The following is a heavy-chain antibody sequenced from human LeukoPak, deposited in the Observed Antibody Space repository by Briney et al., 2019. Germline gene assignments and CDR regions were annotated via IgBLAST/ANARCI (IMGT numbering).Heavy chain of an antibody. V-gene: IGHV3-30*18. CDR3: AKVQYSSSSAATYFDY. Sequence: GGSLRLSCAASGFTFSSYGMHWVRQAPGKGLEWGAVISYDGSNKYYADSVKGRFTISRDNSKNTLYLQMNSLRAEDTAVYYCAKVQYSSSSAATYFDYWGQGTLVTVSS. J-gene: IGHJ4*02. CDR1: GFTFSSYG. CDR2: ISYDGSNK. D-gene: IGHD6-6*01.